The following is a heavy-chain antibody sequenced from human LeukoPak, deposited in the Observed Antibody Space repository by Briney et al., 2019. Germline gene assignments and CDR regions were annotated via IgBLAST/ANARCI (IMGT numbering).Heavy chain of an antibody. D-gene: IGHD5-18*01. V-gene: IGHV3-23*01. J-gene: IGHJ4*02. CDR3: AKGRTGFSYGYGIDY. Sequence: GGSLRLSCAASAFTFSSYAMSWVRQAPGKGLEWVSSISTSDGTTYYADSVKGRFTISRDNSKNPLYLQMNSLRAEDAAIYYCAKGRTGFSYGYGIDYWGQGTLVTVSS. CDR1: AFTFSSYA. CDR2: ISTSDGTT.